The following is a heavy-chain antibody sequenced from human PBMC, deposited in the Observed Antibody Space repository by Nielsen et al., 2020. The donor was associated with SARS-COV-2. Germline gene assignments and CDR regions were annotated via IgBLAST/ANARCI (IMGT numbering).Heavy chain of an antibody. CDR1: GYTLTELF. D-gene: IGHD3-3*01. J-gene: IGHJ4*02. CDR2: FDPEDGET. V-gene: IGHV1-24*01. CDR3: ATDSPIGVVIYALAH. Sequence: ASVKVSCKVSGYTLTELFIHWVRQAPGKGLEWMGTFDPEDGETIYAQKFQGRVTMTEDTSIDTAYLDLNGLTSDDTAIYFCATDSPIGVVIYALAHWGQGTPVTVSS.